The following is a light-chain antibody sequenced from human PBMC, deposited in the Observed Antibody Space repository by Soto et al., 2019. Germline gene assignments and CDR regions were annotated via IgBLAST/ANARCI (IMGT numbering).Light chain of an antibody. CDR2: GAS. Sequence: EIVMTQSPATLSVSPGERATLSCRASQSVSSNLAWYQQKPGQAPRLLIYGASNRATGIPARFSGSGSGTEFTLTISSLQSEDFAVYYCQQYNNWPFTFGPGTKVDIK. CDR3: QQYNNWPFT. J-gene: IGKJ3*01. V-gene: IGKV3-15*01. CDR1: QSVSSN.